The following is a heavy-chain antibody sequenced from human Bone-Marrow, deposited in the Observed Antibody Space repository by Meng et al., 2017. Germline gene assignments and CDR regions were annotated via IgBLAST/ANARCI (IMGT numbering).Heavy chain of an antibody. Sequence: GESLKISCAASGFTFSSYAMHWVRQAPAKGLEWVAVISYDGSNKYYADSVKGRFTISRDNSKNTLYLQMNSLRAEDTAVYYCARDGAGWFDYWGQGTLVTVSS. CDR2: ISYDGSNK. V-gene: IGHV3-30*01. D-gene: IGHD6-13*01. J-gene: IGHJ4*02. CDR1: GFTFSSYA. CDR3: ARDGAGWFDY.